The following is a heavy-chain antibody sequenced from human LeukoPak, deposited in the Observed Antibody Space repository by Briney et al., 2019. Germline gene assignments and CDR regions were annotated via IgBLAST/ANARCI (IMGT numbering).Heavy chain of an antibody. J-gene: IGHJ4*02. CDR3: ARLFKTLVPAANCIDY. D-gene: IGHD2-2*01. Sequence: SETLSLTCTVSGGSTSSSSYYWGWIRQPPGKGLEWIGSIYYSGSTYYNPSLKSRVTISVDTSKNQFSLKLSSVTAADTAMYYCARLFKTLVPAANCIDYWGQGTLVTVSS. CDR1: GGSTSSSSYY. CDR2: IYYSGST. V-gene: IGHV4-39*01.